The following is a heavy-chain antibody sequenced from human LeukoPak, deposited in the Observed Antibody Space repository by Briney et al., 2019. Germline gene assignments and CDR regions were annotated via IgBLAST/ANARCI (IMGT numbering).Heavy chain of an antibody. J-gene: IGHJ4*02. CDR3: AKVYSSVWTHVGHFDY. Sequence: GGSLRLSCAASGFTFSNYAMSWVRQAPGKGLEWVSGISSSGGSTFYTDSVKGRFTISRDNSKNTLYLQMNSLRAEDTAVYYCAKVYSSVWTHVGHFDYWGQGTLDTVPS. V-gene: IGHV3-23*01. D-gene: IGHD6-19*01. CDR1: GFTFSNYA. CDR2: ISSSGGST.